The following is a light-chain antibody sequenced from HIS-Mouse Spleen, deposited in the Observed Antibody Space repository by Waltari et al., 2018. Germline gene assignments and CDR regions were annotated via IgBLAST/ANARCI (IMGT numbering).Light chain of an antibody. CDR1: ALTKKY. CDR3: YSTDSSGNHRV. CDR2: EDS. J-gene: IGLJ2*01. Sequence: SYELTQPPSVSVSPGQTARITCSGDALTKKYAYWSQQKSGQAPVLVKYEDSKRPSGIPERFSGSSSGTMATLTISGAQVEDEADYYCYSTDSSGNHRVFGGGTKLTVL. V-gene: IGLV3-10*01.